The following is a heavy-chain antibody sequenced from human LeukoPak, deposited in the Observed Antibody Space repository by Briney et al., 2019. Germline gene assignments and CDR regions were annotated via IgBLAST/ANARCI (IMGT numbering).Heavy chain of an antibody. CDR1: GGSISDSNYY. V-gene: IGHV4-39*01. CDR3: ARQSTIAAARIDP. D-gene: IGHD6-25*01. CDR2: IYYSGSA. J-gene: IGHJ5*02. Sequence: ASETLSLTCTVSGGSISDSNYYWGWIRQPPGRRLEWIANIYYSGSAYYSPSLKSRVTVSIDTSKNQFSLKLNSVTAADTAVYYCARQSTIAAARIDPWGQGTLVTVSS.